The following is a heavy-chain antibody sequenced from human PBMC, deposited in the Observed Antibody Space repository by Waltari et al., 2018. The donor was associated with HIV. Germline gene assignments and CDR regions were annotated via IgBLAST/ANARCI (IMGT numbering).Heavy chain of an antibody. J-gene: IGHJ4*02. CDR2: IKSKTDGEAT. Sequence: EVQLVESGGTLVRTGGSLRLSCAASGLNFNDAWMSWVRQAPGKVLEWIVRIKSKTDGEATDDLPPVKDRFIISRNDSEAMVYLQMTGLKADDTGVYYCAEYKSGRRVFDSWGQGTQVSVSS. CDR1: GLNFNDAW. CDR3: AEYKSGRRVFDS. V-gene: IGHV3-15*02. D-gene: IGHD3-3*01.